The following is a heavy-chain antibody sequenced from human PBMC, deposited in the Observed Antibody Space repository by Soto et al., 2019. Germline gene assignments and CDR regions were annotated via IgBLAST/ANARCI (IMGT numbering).Heavy chain of an antibody. CDR2: MNPNTGDT. CDR3: AREWEEGFCFDH. V-gene: IGHV1-8*02. CDR1: GYTFTNYD. D-gene: IGHD1-26*01. J-gene: IGHJ4*02. Sequence: QVQLLQSGAEVKRPGASVKVSCKTSGYTFTNYDFNWVRQAAGQGLEWMGWMNPNTGDTAYAQKFQGRVTMTRDTSISTAYMELSGLTSEDTAVFYCAREWEEGFCFDHWGQGTPVTVSS.